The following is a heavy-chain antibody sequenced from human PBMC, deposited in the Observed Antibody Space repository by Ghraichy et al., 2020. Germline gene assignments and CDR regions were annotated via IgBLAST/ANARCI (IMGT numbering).Heavy chain of an antibody. D-gene: IGHD6-19*01. Sequence: GGSLRLSCAASGFTFSSYSMNWVRQAPGKGLEWVSYISSSSSTIYYADSVKGRFTISRDNAKNSLYLQMNSLRDEDTAVYYCARGPGAVAKNWFDPWGQGTLVTVSS. CDR2: ISSSSSTI. J-gene: IGHJ5*02. V-gene: IGHV3-48*02. CDR1: GFTFSSYS. CDR3: ARGPGAVAKNWFDP.